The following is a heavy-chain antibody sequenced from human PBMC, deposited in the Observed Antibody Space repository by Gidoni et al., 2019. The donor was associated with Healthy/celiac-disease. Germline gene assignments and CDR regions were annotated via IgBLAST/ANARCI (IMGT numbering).Heavy chain of an antibody. CDR1: GFTFSSYA. Sequence: EVQLLESGGGLVQPGGSLRLSCAASGFTFSSYAMSWVRQAPGKGLEWVSAISGSGGSTYYADSVKGRFTISRDNSKNTLYLQMNSLRAEDTAVYYCAKDKEPIFGVVSPFFDYWGQGTLVTVSS. D-gene: IGHD3-3*01. CDR2: ISGSGGST. J-gene: IGHJ4*02. V-gene: IGHV3-23*01. CDR3: AKDKEPIFGVVSPFFDY.